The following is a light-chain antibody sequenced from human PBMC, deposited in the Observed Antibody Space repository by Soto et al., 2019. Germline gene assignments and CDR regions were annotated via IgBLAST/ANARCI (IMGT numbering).Light chain of an antibody. J-gene: IGKJ5*01. CDR1: QSISNF. CDR3: QQSYSTPIT. V-gene: IGKV1-39*01. Sequence: DIQMTQSPSSLSASLGDRVTITCRASQSISNFLHWYQQKPGKAPMVLVYTASSLQSGVPSRFSGSGSGTEFTLTISSLQPEDVATYYCQQSYSTPITLGQGTRLEIK. CDR2: TAS.